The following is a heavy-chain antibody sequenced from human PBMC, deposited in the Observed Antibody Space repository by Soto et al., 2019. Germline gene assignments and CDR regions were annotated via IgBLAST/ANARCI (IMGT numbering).Heavy chain of an antibody. CDR3: TRGASGYRNFDY. V-gene: IGHV3-74*01. Sequence: EVQLVESGGGVVQPGGSLRLSCAASGFSFSTWMHWVRQAPGKGLVWLSRINSDGSSITYADSVKGRFIVSRDNAKNTLHLQINSLTAEDTAVYYCTRGASGYRNFDYWGQGVLLTVSS. CDR2: INSDGSSI. CDR1: GFSFSTW. J-gene: IGHJ4*02. D-gene: IGHD5-12*01.